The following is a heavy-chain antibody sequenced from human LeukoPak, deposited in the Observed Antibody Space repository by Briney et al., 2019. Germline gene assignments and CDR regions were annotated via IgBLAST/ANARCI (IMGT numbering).Heavy chain of an antibody. CDR3: ARESVDTANSETDY. V-gene: IGHV1-8*01. Sequence: ASVKVSCKASGYTFTSYDINWVRRATGQGLEWMGWMNPNSGNTGYAQKFQGRVTITADKSTSTAYMELSSLRSEDTAVYYCARESVDTANSETDYWGQGTLVTVSS. J-gene: IGHJ4*02. CDR2: MNPNSGNT. D-gene: IGHD5-18*01. CDR1: GYTFTSYD.